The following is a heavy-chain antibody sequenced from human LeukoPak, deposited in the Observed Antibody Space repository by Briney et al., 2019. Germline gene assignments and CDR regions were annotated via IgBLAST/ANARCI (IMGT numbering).Heavy chain of an antibody. V-gene: IGHV3-23*01. CDR2: ISGSSGST. CDR3: AKDPRIQLWFPDAFDI. Sequence: GGSLRLSCAASGFTFSNYAMSWVRQAPGKGLEWVSAISGSSGSTYYADALKGRFTISRDNSKNTLYLQMNSLRAEDTAVYYCAKDPRIQLWFPDAFDIWGQGTMVTVSS. CDR1: GFTFSNYA. D-gene: IGHD5-18*01. J-gene: IGHJ3*02.